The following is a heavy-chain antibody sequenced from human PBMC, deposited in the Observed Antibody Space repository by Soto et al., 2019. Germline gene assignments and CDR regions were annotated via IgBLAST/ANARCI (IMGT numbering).Heavy chain of an antibody. CDR2: ISAYNGNT. CDR1: GYTFTSYG. J-gene: IGHJ4*02. Sequence: ASVKVSCKASGYTFTSYGISWVRQAPGQGLEWMGWISAYNGNTNYAQKLQGRVTMTTDTSTSTAYMELRSLRSDDTAVYYCARAREKYSSSWYPKRYDFDYWGQGTLVTVSS. CDR3: ARAREKYSSSWYPKRYDFDY. D-gene: IGHD6-13*01. V-gene: IGHV1-18*01.